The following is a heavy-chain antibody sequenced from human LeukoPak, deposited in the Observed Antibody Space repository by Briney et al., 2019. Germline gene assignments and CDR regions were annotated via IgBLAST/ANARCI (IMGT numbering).Heavy chain of an antibody. J-gene: IGHJ6*03. Sequence: PGGSLRLSCAGSGFSFRVYTMNWVRQAPGKGLEWVSIITADLGTTYYTDSVRGRFTISRDNSRNTVYLRMDSLRAEDTAVYYCAKHLGSHSFLFYYMDVWGKGTSVIVSS. CDR2: ITADLGTT. CDR3: AKHLGSHSFLFYYMDV. D-gene: IGHD2-21*01. V-gene: IGHV3-23*01. CDR1: GFSFRVYT.